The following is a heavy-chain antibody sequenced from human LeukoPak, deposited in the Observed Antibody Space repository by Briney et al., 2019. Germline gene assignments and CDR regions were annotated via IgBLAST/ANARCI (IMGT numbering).Heavy chain of an antibody. J-gene: IGHJ6*02. V-gene: IGHV1-69*13. CDR1: GGTFISYP. CDR2: IIPMFGTT. CDR3: ARVTQRDSNLYGMDV. D-gene: IGHD4-11*01. Sequence: SVKVSCKASGGTFISYPISWVRQAPGQGLAWMGGIIPMFGTTNYALKFQGRFTITADESTSTAYMELSSLKSEDTAVYYCARVTQRDSNLYGMDVWGQGTTVTVSS.